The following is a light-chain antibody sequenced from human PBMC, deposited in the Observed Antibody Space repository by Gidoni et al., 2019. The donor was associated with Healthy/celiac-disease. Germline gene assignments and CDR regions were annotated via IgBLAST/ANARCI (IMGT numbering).Light chain of an antibody. V-gene: IGLV2-23*01. CDR2: EGS. CDR1: SSDVGSYNL. J-gene: IGLJ2*01. CDR3: CSYAGSSTPQVV. Sequence: QSALTQPASVSGSPGQSITISCTGTSSDVGSYNLVSWYQQPPGKAPKLMIYEGSKRPSGVSNRFSGSKSGNTASLTISGLQAEDEADYYCCSYAGSSTPQVVFGGGTKLTVL.